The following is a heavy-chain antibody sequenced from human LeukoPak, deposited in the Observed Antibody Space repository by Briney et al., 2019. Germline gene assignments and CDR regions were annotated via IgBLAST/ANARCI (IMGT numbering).Heavy chain of an antibody. CDR3: ARERPYYYGMDV. V-gene: IGHV3-21*01. J-gene: IGHJ6*02. Sequence: GGSLRLSCAASGFTFSSYSMNWVRQAPGKGLDWVSSISSSSSYIYYADSVKGRFTISRDNAKNSLYLQMNSLRAEDTAVYYCARERPYYYGMDVWGQGTTVTVSS. CDR2: ISSSSSYI. CDR1: GFTFSSYS.